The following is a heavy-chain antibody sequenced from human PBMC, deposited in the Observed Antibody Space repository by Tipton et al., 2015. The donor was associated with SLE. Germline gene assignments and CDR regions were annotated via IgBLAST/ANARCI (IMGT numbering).Heavy chain of an antibody. Sequence: TLSLTCTVSGGSISSHYWSWIRRPPGKALEWIAYINYSGSTNYNPSLLSRVTISIDTSKSQFSLKLISVTAADTAVYYCAREFLNPVTTVHYYFDLWGRGTLVTVSS. CDR3: AREFLNPVTTVHYYFDL. V-gene: IGHV4-59*11. D-gene: IGHD4-11*01. CDR1: GGSISSHY. CDR2: INYSGST. J-gene: IGHJ2*01.